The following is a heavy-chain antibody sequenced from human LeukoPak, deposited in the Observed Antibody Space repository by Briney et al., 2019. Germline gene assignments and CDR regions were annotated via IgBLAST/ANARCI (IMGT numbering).Heavy chain of an antibody. J-gene: IGHJ4*02. CDR1: GFTFSSYG. V-gene: IGHV3-33*01. Sequence: GRSLRLSCAASGFTFSSYGMHWDRQAPGKGLEWVAVIWYDGSNKYYADSVKGRFTISRDNSKNTLYLQMNSLRAEDTAVYYCARRSYGSGSCYLDYWGQGTLVTVSS. D-gene: IGHD3-10*01. CDR3: ARRSYGSGSCYLDY. CDR2: IWYDGSNK.